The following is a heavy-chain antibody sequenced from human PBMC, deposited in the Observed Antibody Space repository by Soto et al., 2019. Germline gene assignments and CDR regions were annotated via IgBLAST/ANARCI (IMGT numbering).Heavy chain of an antibody. CDR2: ISWNSGSI. D-gene: IGHD4-17*01. Sequence: GGSLRLSCAASGFTFDDYAMHWVRQAPGKGLEWVSGISWNSGSIGYADSVKGRFTISRDNAKNSLYLQMNSLRAEDTALYYCAKDSTAAYYYYMDVWGKGTTVTVSS. CDR3: AKDSTAAYYYYMDV. V-gene: IGHV3-9*01. CDR1: GFTFDDYA. J-gene: IGHJ6*03.